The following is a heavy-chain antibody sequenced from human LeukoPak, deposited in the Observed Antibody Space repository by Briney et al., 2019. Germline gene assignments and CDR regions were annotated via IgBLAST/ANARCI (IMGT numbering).Heavy chain of an antibody. CDR2: LSLEGRNK. D-gene: IGHD1-7*01. V-gene: IGHV3-30*04. J-gene: IGHJ6*02. CDR3: AREVGPRYNWNYVYYYYYGMDV. CDR1: GFTFGSFA. Sequence: PGGSLRLSCAASGFTFGSFAWHWFGKAQARGLGGGQVLSLEGRNKYYADSVKGRFTISRDNSKNTLYLQMNSLRAEDTAVYYCAREVGPRYNWNYVYYYYYGMDVWGQGTTVTVSS.